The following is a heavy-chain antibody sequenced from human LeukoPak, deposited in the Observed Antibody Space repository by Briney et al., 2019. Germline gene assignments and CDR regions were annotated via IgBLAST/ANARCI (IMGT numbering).Heavy chain of an antibody. J-gene: IGHJ4*02. Sequence: SETLSLTCAIDGASLSAYHWTWIRQPPGKGLEWIGEIKPSGSTNYNPSLKSRVTISVDTSKNQFSLKLSSVTAADTAVYYCARRVGGSGSYYKGGFDYWGQGTLVTVSS. D-gene: IGHD3-10*01. CDR1: GASLSAYH. CDR3: ARRVGGSGSYYKGGFDY. CDR2: IKPSGST. V-gene: IGHV4-34*01.